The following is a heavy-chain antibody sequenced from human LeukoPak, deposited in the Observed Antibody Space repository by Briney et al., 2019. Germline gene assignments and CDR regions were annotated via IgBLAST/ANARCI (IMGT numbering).Heavy chain of an antibody. CDR3: AKDPVRPNYYDSSGYSEADY. CDR2: ISGSGGST. Sequence: PGGSLRLSCAASGFTFSSYAMSWVRQAPGKGLEWVSAISGSGGSTYYADSVKGRFTISRDNSKNTLYLQMNSLRAEDTAVYYCAKDPVRPNYYDSSGYSEADYWGQGTLVTVSS. J-gene: IGHJ4*02. V-gene: IGHV3-23*01. CDR1: GFTFSSYA. D-gene: IGHD3-22*01.